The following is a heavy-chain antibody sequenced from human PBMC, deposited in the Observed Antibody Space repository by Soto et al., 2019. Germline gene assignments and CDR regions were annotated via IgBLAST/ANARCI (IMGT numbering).Heavy chain of an antibody. V-gene: IGHV4-59*01. CDR1: GGSISSYY. Sequence: QVQLQESGPGLVKPSETLSLTCTVSGGSISSYYWSWIRQPPGKGLEWIGYIYYSGSTNYNPSLKSRVTISVDTSKNQFSLKLSSVTAADTAVYYCARKAYSGGDSPLDYWGQGTLVTVSS. CDR2: IYYSGST. D-gene: IGHD2-21*02. J-gene: IGHJ4*02. CDR3: ARKAYSGGDSPLDY.